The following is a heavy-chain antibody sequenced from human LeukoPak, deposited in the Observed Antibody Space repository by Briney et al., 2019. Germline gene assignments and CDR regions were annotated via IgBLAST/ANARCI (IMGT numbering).Heavy chain of an antibody. CDR2: IYTSGST. V-gene: IGHV4-4*09. Sequence: SETLSLTCTVSGGSISSYYWSWIRQPPGKGLEWIGYIYTSGSTNYNPSLKSRVTISVDTSKNQFSLKLSSVTAADTAAYYCARPVGATGGWFDPWGQGTLVTVSS. J-gene: IGHJ5*02. CDR1: GGSISSYY. D-gene: IGHD1-26*01. CDR3: ARPVGATGGWFDP.